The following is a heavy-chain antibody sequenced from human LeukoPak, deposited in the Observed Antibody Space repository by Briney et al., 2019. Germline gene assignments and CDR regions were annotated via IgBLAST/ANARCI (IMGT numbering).Heavy chain of an antibody. Sequence: PSETLSLTCTVSSGSISSYYWSWIRQPPGKGLEWFGYIYYSGSTNYNPSLKSRVTISVDTSKNQFSLKLSSVTAADTAVYYCARHPEMATSKIDYWGQGTLVTVSS. CDR2: IYYSGST. CDR1: SGSISSYY. J-gene: IGHJ4*02. D-gene: IGHD5-24*01. V-gene: IGHV4-59*08. CDR3: ARHPEMATSKIDY.